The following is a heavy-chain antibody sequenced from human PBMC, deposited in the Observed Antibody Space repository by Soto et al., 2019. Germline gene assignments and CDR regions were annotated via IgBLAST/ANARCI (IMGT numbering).Heavy chain of an antibody. J-gene: IGHJ4*02. CDR2: ISNSGGST. Sequence: EVPLLESGGGLVQPGGSLRLSCAVSGFTFSSYAMSWVRQAPGKGLEWVSAISNSGGSTFNADSVKGRFTISRANSKNTLYLQMNSLRAEDTAVYYCARRVTTSFFDSWGQGTLVTVSS. D-gene: IGHD4-17*01. CDR1: GFTFSSYA. V-gene: IGHV3-23*01. CDR3: ARRVTTSFFDS.